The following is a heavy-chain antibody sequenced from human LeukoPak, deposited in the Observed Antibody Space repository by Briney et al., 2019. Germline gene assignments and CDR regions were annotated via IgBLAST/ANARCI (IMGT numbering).Heavy chain of an antibody. J-gene: IGHJ5*02. CDR1: GYTFTSYY. CDR2: INPSGGST. Sequence: ASVKVSCKASGYTFTSYYMHWVRQAPGQGLERMGLINPSGGSTSYAQKFQGRFTMSRDTSTSTVYMEMSSLRSEDTAVYYCARAHYDFWSGYPLWFDPCGQGPLVTVSS. CDR3: ARAHYDFWSGYPLWFDP. D-gene: IGHD3-3*01. V-gene: IGHV1-46*01.